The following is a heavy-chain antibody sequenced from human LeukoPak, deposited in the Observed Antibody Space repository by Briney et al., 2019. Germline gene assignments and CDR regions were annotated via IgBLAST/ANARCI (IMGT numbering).Heavy chain of an antibody. J-gene: IGHJ4*02. CDR3: ARAPNYDFWSGYHLDY. V-gene: IGHV1-2*02. D-gene: IGHD3-3*01. CDR2: INPNSGGT. CDR1: GYTFTGYY. Sequence: ASVKVSCKASGYTFTGYYMHWVRQAPGQGLEWMGWINPNSGGTNYAQKFQGRVTMTRDTSISTAYMEPSRLRSDDTAVYYCARAPNYDFWSGYHLDYWGQGTLVTVSS.